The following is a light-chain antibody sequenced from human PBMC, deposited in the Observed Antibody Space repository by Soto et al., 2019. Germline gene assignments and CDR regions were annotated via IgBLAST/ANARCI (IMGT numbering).Light chain of an antibody. J-gene: IGLJ3*02. CDR2: AVS. CDR1: SSDVGGYNY. CDR3: TSYTRSSTLV. Sequence: QSALTQPASVSGSPGQSITISCTGSSSDVGGYNYVSWYQQHPGKAPKLMFYAVSNRPSGVSDRFSGSKSASTASLTISGLQAEDEADYYCTSYTRSSTLVFGGGTKVTVL. V-gene: IGLV2-14*01.